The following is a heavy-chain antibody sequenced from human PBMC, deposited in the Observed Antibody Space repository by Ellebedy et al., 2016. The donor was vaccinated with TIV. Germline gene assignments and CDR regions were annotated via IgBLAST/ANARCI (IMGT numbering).Heavy chain of an antibody. CDR3: ARYCNSNTCSNWFDP. Sequence: AASVKVSCKASVYTFTRYGISWVRPPPGQGLQWMGWISAYRGDTRYAQQFRGRVTMTVDPSTSTAYMELRSLRSDGTAVFFWARYCNSNTCSNWFDPWGQGTLVTVSS. D-gene: IGHD4-11*01. V-gene: IGHV1-18*01. CDR2: ISAYRGDT. J-gene: IGHJ5*02. CDR1: VYTFTRYG.